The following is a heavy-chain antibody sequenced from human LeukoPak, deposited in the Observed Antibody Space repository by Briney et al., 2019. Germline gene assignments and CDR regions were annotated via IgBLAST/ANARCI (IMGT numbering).Heavy chain of an antibody. Sequence: SETLSLTCAVSGYSISSGYYWGWIRQPLGKGLEWIGSIYHSGSTYYNPSLKSRVTISVDTSKNQFSLKLSSVTAADTAVYYCARRNYYYYMDVWGKGTTVTVSS. J-gene: IGHJ6*03. CDR3: ARRNYYYYMDV. CDR1: GYSISSGYY. V-gene: IGHV4-38-2*01. CDR2: IYHSGST.